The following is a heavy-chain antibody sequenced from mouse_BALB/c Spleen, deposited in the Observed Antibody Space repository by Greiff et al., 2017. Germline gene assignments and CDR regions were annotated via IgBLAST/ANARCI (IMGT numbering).Heavy chain of an antibody. CDR2: ISSGGSYT. J-gene: IGHJ2*01. D-gene: IGHD2-4*01. CDR1: GFTFSSYT. V-gene: IGHV5-6-4*01. CDR3: TRDMITTGVDY. Sequence: DVMLVESGGGLVKPGGSLKLSCAASGFTFSSYTMSWVRQTPEKRLEWVATISSGGSYTYYPDSVKGRFTISRDNAKNTLYLLMSSLKSEDTAMYYCTRDMITTGVDYWGQGTTLTVSS.